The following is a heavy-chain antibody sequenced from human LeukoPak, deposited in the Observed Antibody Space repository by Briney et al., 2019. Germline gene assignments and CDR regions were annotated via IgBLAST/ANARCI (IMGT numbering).Heavy chain of an antibody. CDR3: ARTGYYGSGQN. Sequence: PGGSLRLSCAASGFTVSSNYMSWVRQAPGKGLEWVSVIYSGGSTYYADSVKGRFTISRDNAKKSLYPQMNSLRADDTAVYYCARTGYYGSGQNWGQGTLVTVSS. CDR1: GFTVSSNY. V-gene: IGHV3-53*01. CDR2: IYSGGST. J-gene: IGHJ4*02. D-gene: IGHD3-10*01.